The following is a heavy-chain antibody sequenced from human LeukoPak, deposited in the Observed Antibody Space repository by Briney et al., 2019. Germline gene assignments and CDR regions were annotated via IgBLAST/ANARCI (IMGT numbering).Heavy chain of an antibody. D-gene: IGHD2-2*01. CDR1: GFTFSSYS. Sequence: GGSLRLSCAASGFTFSSYSMHWVRQAPGKGLEWVAVIWYDGSNKYYADSVKGRFTISRDNSKNTLYLQMNSLRAEDTAVYYCAKDQQDCSSTSCYYPLDYWGQGTLVTVSS. CDR2: IWYDGSNK. J-gene: IGHJ4*02. CDR3: AKDQQDCSSTSCYYPLDY. V-gene: IGHV3-33*06.